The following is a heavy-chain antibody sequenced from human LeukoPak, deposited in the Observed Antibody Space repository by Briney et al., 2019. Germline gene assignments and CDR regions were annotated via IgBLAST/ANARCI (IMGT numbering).Heavy chain of an antibody. CDR2: ISYDGSNK. J-gene: IGHJ4*02. CDR1: GFTFSNYA. Sequence: GGSLRLSCAASGFTFSNYAMHWVRQAPGKGLEWVAVISYDGSNKYYADSVKGRFTISRDNSKNTLYLQMNSLRAEDTAVYYCARDPLGYPNGGYGSGSYSPGGFDYWGQGTLVTVSS. D-gene: IGHD3-10*01. CDR3: ARDPLGYPNGGYGSGSYSPGGFDY. V-gene: IGHV3-30-3*01.